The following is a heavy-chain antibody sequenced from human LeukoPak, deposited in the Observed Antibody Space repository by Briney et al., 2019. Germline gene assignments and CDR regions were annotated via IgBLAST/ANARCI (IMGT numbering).Heavy chain of an antibody. D-gene: IGHD3-10*01. J-gene: IGHJ4*02. Sequence: SETLSLTCTVSGGSISSSSYYWGWIRQPPGKGLEWIGSIYYSGSTYYNPSLKSRVTISVDTSKNQFSLKLSSVTAADTAVYYCARVLITMVRGVTPYFDYWGQGTLVSVSS. CDR1: GGSISSSSYY. V-gene: IGHV4-39*07. CDR3: ARVLITMVRGVTPYFDY. CDR2: IYYSGST.